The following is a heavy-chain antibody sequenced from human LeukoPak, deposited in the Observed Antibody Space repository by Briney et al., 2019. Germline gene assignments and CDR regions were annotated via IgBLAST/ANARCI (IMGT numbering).Heavy chain of an antibody. CDR2: IYYSGST. CDR3: ARSVVTLYWYFDL. Sequence: SETLSLTCTVSGGSISGYYYNWIRQPPGKRLEWSGYIYYSGSTNYNPSLKSRVTISLDTSKNQFSLKLSSVTTADTAVYYCARSVVTLYWYFDLWGRSTLVTVSS. V-gene: IGHV4-59*01. J-gene: IGHJ2*01. D-gene: IGHD4-23*01. CDR1: GGSISGYY.